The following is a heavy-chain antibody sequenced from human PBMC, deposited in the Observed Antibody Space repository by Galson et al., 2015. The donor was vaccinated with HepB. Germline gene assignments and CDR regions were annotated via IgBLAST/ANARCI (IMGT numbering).Heavy chain of an antibody. CDR2: IRTKRYNYAT. CDR3: VRGGDSPDGIDL. D-gene: IGHD2-21*02. Sequence: SLRLSCAASGFSLSGSAMHWVRQASGKGLEWVGRIRTKRYNYATIYGASVKGRFTISRDDSKNTTYLQMNSLKTEDTAVYYCVRGGDSPDGIDLWGQGTTVTVSS. V-gene: IGHV3-73*01. CDR1: GFSLSGSA. J-gene: IGHJ6*02.